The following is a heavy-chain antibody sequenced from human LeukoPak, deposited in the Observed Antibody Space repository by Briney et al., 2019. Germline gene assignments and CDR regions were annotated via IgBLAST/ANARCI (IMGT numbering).Heavy chain of an antibody. CDR2: ISAYNGNT. CDR3: ARTNIWFGAPFDP. Sequence: GASVKVSCKASGYTFTSYGISWVRQAPGQGLEWMGWISAYNGNTNYAQKLQGRVTMTTDTSTSTAYMELSRLRSDDAAVYYCARTNIWFGAPFDPWGQGTLVTVSS. D-gene: IGHD3-10*01. V-gene: IGHV1-18*01. CDR1: GYTFTSYG. J-gene: IGHJ5*02.